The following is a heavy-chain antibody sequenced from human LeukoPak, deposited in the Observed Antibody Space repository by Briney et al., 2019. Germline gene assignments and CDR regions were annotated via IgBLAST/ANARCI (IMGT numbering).Heavy chain of an antibody. CDR3: ARENVGYYDSSGYADFDY. CDR1: GGSFSGYY. J-gene: IGHJ4*02. CDR2: INHSGST. V-gene: IGHV4-34*01. D-gene: IGHD3-22*01. Sequence: PSETLSLTCAVYGGSFSGYYWSWIRQPPGKGLEWIGEINHSGSTNYNPSLKSRVTISVDTSKNQFSLKLSSVTAADTAVYYCARENVGYYDSSGYADFDYWGQGTLVTVSS.